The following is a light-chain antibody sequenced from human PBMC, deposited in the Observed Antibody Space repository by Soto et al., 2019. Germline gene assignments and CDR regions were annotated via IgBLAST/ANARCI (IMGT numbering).Light chain of an antibody. CDR1: QNISNN. Sequence: EIVMTQSPVTLSVSPEERATLSCRASQNISNNLAWYQQRLGQAPRLLIYGASTRATGVPARFGGGGSGTEFTLTIRSLQSEDFAVYYCQEYNNWPLYTFGQGTKLEIK. V-gene: IGKV3-15*01. CDR2: GAS. J-gene: IGKJ2*01. CDR3: QEYNNWPLYT.